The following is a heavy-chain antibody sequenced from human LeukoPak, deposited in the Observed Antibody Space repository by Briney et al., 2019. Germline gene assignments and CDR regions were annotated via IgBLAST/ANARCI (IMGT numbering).Heavy chain of an antibody. CDR3: ASGAPVAPYGMDV. D-gene: IGHD5-12*01. J-gene: IGHJ6*02. CDR2: IDPSDSYT. Sequence: GESLKISCQGSGHSFTSYWISWVRQMPGKGLEWMGRIDPSDSYTNYSPSFQGHVTISADKSISTAYLQWSSLKASDTAMYYCASGAPVAPYGMDVWGQGTTVTVSS. V-gene: IGHV5-10-1*01. CDR1: GHSFTSYW.